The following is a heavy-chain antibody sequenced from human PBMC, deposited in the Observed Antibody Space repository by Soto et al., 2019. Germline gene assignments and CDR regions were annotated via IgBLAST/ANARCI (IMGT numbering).Heavy chain of an antibody. CDR1: GFTFSSYA. Sequence: GGSLRLSCAASGFTFSSYAMSWVRQAPGKGLEWVSGINWNGGFIGYADSVKGRFSISRDNAKTSFYLQMNSLRVEDTALYFCARCAALLDYGGGGTYKTGHDFRGRGTLVTVSS. D-gene: IGHD3-16*01. CDR2: INWNGGFI. V-gene: IGHV3-20*04. J-gene: IGHJ4*02. CDR3: ARCAALLDYGGGGTYKTGHDF.